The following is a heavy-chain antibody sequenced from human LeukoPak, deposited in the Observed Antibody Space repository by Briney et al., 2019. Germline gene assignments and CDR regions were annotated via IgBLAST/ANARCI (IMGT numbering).Heavy chain of an antibody. CDR1: GFTFSSYS. CDR2: ISSSSSYI. Sequence: NPGGSLRLSCAASGFTFSSYSMNWVRQAPGKGLEWVSSISSSSSYIYYADSVKGRFTISRDNAKNSLYLQMNSLRAEDTAVYYCARSFLSMAAAATDYWGQGTLVTVSS. J-gene: IGHJ4*02. CDR3: ARSFLSMAAAATDY. V-gene: IGHV3-21*01. D-gene: IGHD6-13*01.